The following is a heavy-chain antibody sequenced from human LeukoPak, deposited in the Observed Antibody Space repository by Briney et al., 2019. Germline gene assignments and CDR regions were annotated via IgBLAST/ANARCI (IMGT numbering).Heavy chain of an antibody. D-gene: IGHD3-9*01. V-gene: IGHV4-4*02. CDR2: IHRSGSP. CDR3: ARDQAATNTQVRFCLD. Sequence: PSETLSLTCTVSLDSTTSNFWSWVRQPPGKGLEWIGEIHRSGSPNYPSLQSRVTISIDRSRNQIALELSSVTAADTAVYYCARDQAATNTQVRFCLDWGQGTLVTVSS. CDR1: LDSTTSNF. J-gene: IGHJ4*02.